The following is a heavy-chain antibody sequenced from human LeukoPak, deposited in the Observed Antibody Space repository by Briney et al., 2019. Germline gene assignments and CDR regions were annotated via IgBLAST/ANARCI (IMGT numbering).Heavy chain of an antibody. J-gene: IGHJ3*02. Sequence: ASVKVSCKASGYTFSNCGMSWVRQAPGQGLEWMGWISAYNGNTNYAEKLQGRVTMTTDTSTSTAYMELRSLRSDDTAVYYCARDRSSSDIWGQGTMVTVSS. D-gene: IGHD6-19*01. CDR3: ARDRSSSDI. CDR2: ISAYNGNT. CDR1: GYTFSNCG. V-gene: IGHV1-18*01.